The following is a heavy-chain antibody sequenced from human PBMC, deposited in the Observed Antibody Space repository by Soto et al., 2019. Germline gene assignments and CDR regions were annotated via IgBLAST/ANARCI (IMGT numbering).Heavy chain of an antibody. V-gene: IGHV4-34*01. CDR1: GGSFSGYY. CDR3: ARGFTMVRGVIITRFDP. CDR2: INHSGST. D-gene: IGHD3-10*01. Sequence: SETLSLTCAVDGGSFSGYYWSWIRQPPGKGLEWIGEINHSGSTNYNPSLKSRVTISVDTSKNRFSLKLSSVTAADTAVYYCARGFTMVRGVIITRFDPWGQGTLVTVSS. J-gene: IGHJ5*02.